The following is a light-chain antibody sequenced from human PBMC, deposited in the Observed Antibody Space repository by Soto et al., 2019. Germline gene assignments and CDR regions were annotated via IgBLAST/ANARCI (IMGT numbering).Light chain of an antibody. CDR2: GAS. CDR3: QQYIRWPLT. V-gene: IGKV3-15*01. CDR1: QDVSSN. J-gene: IGKJ4*01. Sequence: EMVVTQSPATLSVSPGERATLSCRASQDVSSNLAWYQQKPGQAPSLLIYGASTRATGTPARFSGSGSGTEFTLTISSLQSEYYAVYFCQQYIRWPLTFGGGTKVEI.